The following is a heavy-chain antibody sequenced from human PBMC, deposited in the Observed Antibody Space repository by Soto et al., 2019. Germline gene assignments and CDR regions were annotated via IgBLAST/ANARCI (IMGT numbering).Heavy chain of an antibody. CDR3: TTEAYDNSGSLAFDI. J-gene: IGHJ3*02. Sequence: PSETLSLTCTVSGGYITNYYYSWIRQPPGKGLEWIGYIFHTGTTSYNPSLKSRVTLSVDTSQSQFSLKLNSVTAADTAVYYCTTEAYDNSGSLAFDIWGPGTLVTVSS. D-gene: IGHD3-22*01. CDR2: IFHTGTT. V-gene: IGHV4-59*08. CDR1: GGYITNYY.